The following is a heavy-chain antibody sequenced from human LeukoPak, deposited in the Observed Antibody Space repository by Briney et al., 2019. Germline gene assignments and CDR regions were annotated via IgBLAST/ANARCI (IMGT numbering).Heavy chain of an antibody. D-gene: IGHD2-2*01. CDR1: GYTLTELS. CDR2: FDPEDGET. CDR3: ATGGRPGIVVVPAAQRGAYYYYYYYMDV. J-gene: IGHJ6*03. Sequence: GASVKVSCKVSGYTLTELSMHWVRQAPGKGLEWMGGFDPEDGETIYAQKLQGRVTMTEDTSTDTAYMELSSLRSEDTAVYYCATGGRPGIVVVPAAQRGAYYYYYYYMDVWGKGTTVTVSS. V-gene: IGHV1-24*01.